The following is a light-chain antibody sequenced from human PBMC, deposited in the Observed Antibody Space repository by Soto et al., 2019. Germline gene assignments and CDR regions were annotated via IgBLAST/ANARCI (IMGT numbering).Light chain of an antibody. J-gene: IGKJ2*01. V-gene: IGKV2-30*01. Sequence: DVVMTQSPLSLPVTLGQPASISCRSSQSLVYGDGNTYLNWFHQRPGQSPRRLIYKVSDRDSGVPDRFSGSGSGTDFTLKISRVEAEDVGVYYCMQGTHWPPTFGQGTKLEIK. CDR1: QSLVYGDGNTY. CDR2: KVS. CDR3: MQGTHWPPT.